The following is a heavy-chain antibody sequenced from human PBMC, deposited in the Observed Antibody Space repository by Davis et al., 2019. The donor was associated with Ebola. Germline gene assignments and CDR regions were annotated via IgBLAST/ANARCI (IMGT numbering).Heavy chain of an antibody. D-gene: IGHD5-18*01. CDR2: INHSGST. J-gene: IGHJ4*02. CDR3: ARRGYSYGYKY. CDR1: GGSISSRSYY. Sequence: MPSETLSLTCPVSGGSISSRSYYCRWIRQPPGKGLQWLGDINHSGSTNYHPSLKSRVTISVDTSKNQFSLKLSSVTAADTAVYYCARRGYSYGYKYWGQGTLVTVSS. V-gene: IGHV4-39*07.